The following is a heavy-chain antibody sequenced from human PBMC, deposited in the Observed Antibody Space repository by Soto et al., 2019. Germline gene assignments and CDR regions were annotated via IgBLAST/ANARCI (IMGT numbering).Heavy chain of an antibody. V-gene: IGHV4-38-2*02. CDR1: GYSITTGYY. D-gene: IGHD2-15*01. J-gene: IGHJ5*02. Sequence: LSLTCVVSGYSITTGYYWGWIRQPPGKGLEWIGSISHSGTTFYSSSLKSRVTISKDASKNQFSLKVNSVIAADTAVYYCARDSIAAPNWFDPWGQGTLVTVSS. CDR3: ARDSIAAPNWFDP. CDR2: ISHSGTT.